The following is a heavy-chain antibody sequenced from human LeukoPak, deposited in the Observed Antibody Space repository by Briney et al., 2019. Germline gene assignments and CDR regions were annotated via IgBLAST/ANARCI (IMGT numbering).Heavy chain of an antibody. V-gene: IGHV4-34*01. J-gene: IGHJ6*03. CDR3: ARVPYCSSTSCSYYYYYYMDV. Sequence: PSETLSLTCAVYGGSFSGYYWSWIRQPPGKGLEWIGEINHSGSTNYNPSLKSRVTISVDTSKNQFSLKLGSVTAADTAVYYCARVPYCSSTSCSYYYYYYMDVWGKGTTVTVSS. CDR1: GGSFSGYY. D-gene: IGHD2-2*01. CDR2: INHSGST.